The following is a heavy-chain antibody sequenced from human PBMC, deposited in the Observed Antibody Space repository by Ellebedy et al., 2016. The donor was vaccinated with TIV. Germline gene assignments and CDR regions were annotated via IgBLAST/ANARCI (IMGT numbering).Heavy chain of an antibody. J-gene: IGHJ4*02. D-gene: IGHD1-26*01. CDR3: TSRASGRRDLGRALYFDY. CDR2: MSYSGST. V-gene: IGHV4-59*08. CDR1: GASINNYY. Sequence: MPSETLSLTCNVSGASINNYYLNWIRQSPGKGLEWIGDMSYSGSTNYNPSLKSRVTISVDTSKNQFSLNLSSVTAADTAVYYCTSRASGRRDLGRALYFDYWGQGTLVTVSS.